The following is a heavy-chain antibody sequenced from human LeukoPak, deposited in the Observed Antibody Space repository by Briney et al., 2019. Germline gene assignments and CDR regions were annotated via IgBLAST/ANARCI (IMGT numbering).Heavy chain of an antibody. V-gene: IGHV4-59*01. Sequence: SETLSLTCTVSGGSISSYYWSWIRQPPGKGLEWIGYIYYSGSTNYNPSLKSRVTISVDTSKNQFSLKLSSVTAADTAVYYCARGVPPSYSSGWYRDYYYYGMDVRGQGTTVTVSS. J-gene: IGHJ6*02. CDR1: GGSISSYY. D-gene: IGHD6-19*01. CDR3: ARGVPPSYSSGWYRDYYYYGMDV. CDR2: IYYSGST.